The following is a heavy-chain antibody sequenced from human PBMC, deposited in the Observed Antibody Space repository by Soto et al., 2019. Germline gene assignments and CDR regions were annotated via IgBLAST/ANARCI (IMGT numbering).Heavy chain of an antibody. Sequence: ASVKVSCKASGYTFTSYGISWVRQAPGQGLEWMGWISAYNGNTNYAQKLQGRVTMTTDTSTSTAYMELRSLRSDNTAVYYCARVQYQSGRDDYYSYMDVWGKGTTVTVSS. CDR3: ARVQYQSGRDDYYSYMDV. V-gene: IGHV1-18*01. CDR1: GYTFTSYG. CDR2: ISAYNGNT. D-gene: IGHD2-2*01. J-gene: IGHJ6*03.